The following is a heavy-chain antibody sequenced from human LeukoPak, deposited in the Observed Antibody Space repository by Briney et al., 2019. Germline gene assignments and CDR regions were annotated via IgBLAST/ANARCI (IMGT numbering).Heavy chain of an antibody. CDR3: ARGRDSSSWYGVAFDI. CDR1: GYTFTGYY. J-gene: IGHJ3*02. CDR2: MNPNSGNT. D-gene: IGHD6-13*01. V-gene: IGHV1-8*02. Sequence: GASVKVSCKASGYTFTGYYMHWVRQATGQGLEWMGWMNPNSGNTGYAQKFQGRVTMTRNTSISTAYMELSSLRSEDTAVYYCARGRDSSSWYGVAFDIWGQGTMVTVSS.